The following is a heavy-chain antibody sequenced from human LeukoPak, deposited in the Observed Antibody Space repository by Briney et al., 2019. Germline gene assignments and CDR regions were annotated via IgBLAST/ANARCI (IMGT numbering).Heavy chain of an antibody. CDR3: ARESSSFNWFDP. V-gene: IGHV4-30-2*01. Sequence: SETLSLTCAVSGGSISSGGYSWRWIRQPPGKGLEWIGYIYHSGSTYYNPSLKSRVTLSVDRSKNQFSLKLSSVTAADTAVYYCARESSSFNWFDPWGQGTLVTVSP. D-gene: IGHD6-13*01. CDR2: IYHSGST. CDR1: GGSISSGGYS. J-gene: IGHJ5*02.